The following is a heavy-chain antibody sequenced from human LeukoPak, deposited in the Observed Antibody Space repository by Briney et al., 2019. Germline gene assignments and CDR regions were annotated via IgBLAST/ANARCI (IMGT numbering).Heavy chain of an antibody. J-gene: IGHJ6*04. Sequence: SETLSLTCAVYGGSFSGYYWSWIRQPPGKGLEWIGEINHSGSTNYNPSLKSRVTIPVDTSKNQFSLKLSSVTAADTAVYYCARVYGSGSYYYYYYGMDVWGKGTTVTVSS. D-gene: IGHD3-10*01. CDR1: GGSFSGYY. CDR2: INHSGST. V-gene: IGHV4-34*01. CDR3: ARVYGSGSYYYYYYGMDV.